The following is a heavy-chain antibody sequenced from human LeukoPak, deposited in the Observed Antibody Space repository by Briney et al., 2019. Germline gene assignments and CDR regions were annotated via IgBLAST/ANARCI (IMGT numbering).Heavy chain of an antibody. CDR3: ASAYGSGSYYPLFDS. CDR1: GGSISSGGYS. D-gene: IGHD3-10*01. V-gene: IGHV4-30-2*01. CDR2: IYHSGST. J-gene: IGHJ4*02. Sequence: SQTLSLTCAVSGGSISSGGYSWSWIRQPPGKGLEWIGYIYHSGSTYYNPSLKSRVTISVDRSKNQFSLKLSSVTAADTAVYYCASAYGSGSYYPLFDSWGQGTLVTVSS.